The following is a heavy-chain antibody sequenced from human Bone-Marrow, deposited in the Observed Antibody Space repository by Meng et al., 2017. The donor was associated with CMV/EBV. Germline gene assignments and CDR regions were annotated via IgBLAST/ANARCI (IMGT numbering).Heavy chain of an antibody. V-gene: IGHV3-15*01. CDR1: GFTFSNAW. CDR3: TTAFRVGYYYYYGMDV. J-gene: IGHJ6*02. Sequence: GESLKISCAASGFTFSNAWMSWVRQAPGKGLEWVGRIKSKTDGGTTDYAGAVKGRYNISRDHSKNTPYLQMDSLKAEDTAVYYCTTAFRVGYYYYYGMDVWGQGTTVTVSS. D-gene: IGHD3-10*01. CDR2: IKSKTDGGTT.